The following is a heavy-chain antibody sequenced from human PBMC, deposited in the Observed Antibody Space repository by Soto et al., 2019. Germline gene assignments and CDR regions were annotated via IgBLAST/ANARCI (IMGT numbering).Heavy chain of an antibody. CDR1: GASISSTSSGDW. CDR2: IHHSGST. D-gene: IGHD1-26*01. V-gene: IGHV4-4*02. Sequence: QVQLQESGPGLVKPSGTLSLTCTVSGASISSTSSGDWWSWVRQPPGKGLEWIGEIHHSGSTNYSPSPKSRVTLSGDKSKNQFSLRLRSVTAADTAVYYCAKMVGATLVDYWGQGTLVTVSS. CDR3: AKMVGATLVDY. J-gene: IGHJ4*02.